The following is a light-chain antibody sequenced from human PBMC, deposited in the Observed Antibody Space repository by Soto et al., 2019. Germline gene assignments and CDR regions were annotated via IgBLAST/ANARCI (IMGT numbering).Light chain of an antibody. CDR2: DAS. CDR1: QSVSSY. V-gene: IGKV3-11*01. J-gene: IGKJ5*01. Sequence: EIVMTQSPATLSLSPGERXXXXXXXSQSVSSYLAWYQQKPGQAPRLLIYDASNRATGIPARFSGSGSGTDFTLTISSLEPEDFAVYYCQQRSNWPPITFGQGTRLEIK. CDR3: QQRSNWPPIT.